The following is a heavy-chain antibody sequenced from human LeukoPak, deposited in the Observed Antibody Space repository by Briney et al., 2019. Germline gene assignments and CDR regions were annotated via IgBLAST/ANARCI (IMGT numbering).Heavy chain of an antibody. CDR2: IWYDGSNK. Sequence: PGGSLRLSCAASGFTFSSYGMHWVRQAPGKGLEWVAVIWYDGSNKYYAGSVKGRFTISRDNSKNTLYLQMNSLRAEDTAVYYCASVGATNPFDYWGQGTLVTVSS. V-gene: IGHV3-33*01. CDR1: GFTFSSYG. J-gene: IGHJ4*02. CDR3: ASVGATNPFDY. D-gene: IGHD1-26*01.